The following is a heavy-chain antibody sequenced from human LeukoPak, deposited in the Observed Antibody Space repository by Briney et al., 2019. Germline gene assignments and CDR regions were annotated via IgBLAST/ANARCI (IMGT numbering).Heavy chain of an antibody. CDR3: ARERSYYYDSSGYYGPGAFDI. V-gene: IGHV3-53*01. J-gene: IGHJ3*02. D-gene: IGHD3-22*01. CDR1: GFTVSSNY. CDR2: IYSGGST. Sequence: GGSLRLSCAASGFTVSSNYMSWVRQAPGKGLEWVSVIYSGGSTYYADSVKGRFTISRDNSKNTLYLQMNSLRAEDTAVYYCARERSYYYDSSGYYGPGAFDIWGQGTMVTVSS.